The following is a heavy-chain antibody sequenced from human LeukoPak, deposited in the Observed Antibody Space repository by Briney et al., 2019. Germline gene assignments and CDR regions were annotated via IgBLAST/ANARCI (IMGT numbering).Heavy chain of an antibody. Sequence: ASVKVSCKASGYTFTGYYMHWVRQAPGQGLEWMGWINPNSGGTNYAQNFQGRVTVTRDTSISTAYMELSWLTSDDTAVYYCARGDYNGSYRYWGQGTPVTVSS. CDR2: INPNSGGT. J-gene: IGHJ4*02. CDR1: GYTFTGYY. D-gene: IGHD1-26*01. CDR3: ARGDYNGSYRY. V-gene: IGHV1-2*02.